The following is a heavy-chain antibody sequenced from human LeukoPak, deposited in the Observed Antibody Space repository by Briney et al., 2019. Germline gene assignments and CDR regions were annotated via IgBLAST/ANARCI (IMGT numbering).Heavy chain of an antibody. CDR3: ARDPGGWRAAAGHFDY. V-gene: IGHV4-61*08. CDR2: IYYSGST. CDR1: GGSISSGGYY. J-gene: IGHJ4*02. D-gene: IGHD6-13*01. Sequence: SETLSLTCTVSGGSISSGGYYWSWIRQPPGKGLEWIGYIYYSGSTNYNPSLKSRVTISVDTSKNQFSLKLSSVTAADTAVYYCARDPGGWRAAAGHFDYWGQGTLVTVSS.